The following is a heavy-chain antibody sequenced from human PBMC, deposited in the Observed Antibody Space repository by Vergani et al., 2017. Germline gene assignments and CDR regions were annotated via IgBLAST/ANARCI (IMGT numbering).Heavy chain of an antibody. CDR2: IYWDDDK. J-gene: IGHJ4*02. Sequence: QITLKESGPTLVKPTQTLTLTCTFSGFSLSTSGVGVGWIRQPPGKALEWLAVIYWDDDKRYRPSLKSRLTITKDTSKNEVVLTMTNMDPVDTGTYYCAHSYYGENFDYWGQGTLVTVSS. CDR3: AHSYYGENFDY. V-gene: IGHV2-5*02. D-gene: IGHD4-17*01. CDR1: GFSLSTSGVG.